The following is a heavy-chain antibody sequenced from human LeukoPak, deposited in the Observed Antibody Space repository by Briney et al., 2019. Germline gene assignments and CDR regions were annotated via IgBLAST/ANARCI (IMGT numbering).Heavy chain of an antibody. V-gene: IGHV4-34*01. CDR3: ARDSSGWYHWFDP. Sequence: SETLSLTCAVYGGSFSGYYWSWIRQPPGKGLEWIGEINHSGSANYNPSLKSRVTISVDTSKNQFSLKLSSVTAADTAVYYCARDSSGWYHWFDPWGQGTLVTVSS. J-gene: IGHJ5*02. CDR2: INHSGSA. CDR1: GGSFSGYY. D-gene: IGHD6-19*01.